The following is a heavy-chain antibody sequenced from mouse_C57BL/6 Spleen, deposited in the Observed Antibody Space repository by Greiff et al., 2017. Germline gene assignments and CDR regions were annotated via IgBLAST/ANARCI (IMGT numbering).Heavy chain of an antibody. CDR1: GYAFTNYL. Sequence: QVQLKQSGAELVRPGTSVKVSCKASGYAFTNYLIEWVKQRPGQGLEWIGVINPGSGGTNYNEKFKGKATLTADKSSSTAYKQLSSLTSEDSAVYFCASSNYGYDGAWFAYWGQGTLVTVSA. D-gene: IGHD2-2*01. CDR3: ASSNYGYDGAWFAY. CDR2: INPGSGGT. J-gene: IGHJ3*01. V-gene: IGHV1-54*01.